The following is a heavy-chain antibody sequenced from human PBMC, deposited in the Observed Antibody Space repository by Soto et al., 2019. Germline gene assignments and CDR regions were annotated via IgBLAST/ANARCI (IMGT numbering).Heavy chain of an antibody. Sequence: EVRLVESGGGLVQPGGSLRLSCAASGFTFSTYWMHWVRQAPGKGLVWVSRIKNDGSGTYYVDSVEGRFTISRDNAKNTLYLQMNSLRAEDTAVYYCVRGDGDYYDGNGYLGRHWGQGTLVTLSS. CDR2: IKNDGSGT. CDR3: VRGDGDYYDGNGYLGRH. D-gene: IGHD3-22*01. V-gene: IGHV3-74*01. J-gene: IGHJ4*02. CDR1: GFTFSTYW.